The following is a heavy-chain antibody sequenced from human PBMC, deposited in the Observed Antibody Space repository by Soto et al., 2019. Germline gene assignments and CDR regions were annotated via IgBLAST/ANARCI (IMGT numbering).Heavy chain of an antibody. Sequence: TSETLSLTRPFSGGSISRGGYYRSWVRQHPGKGLEWIGYIYYSGSTYYNPSLKSRVTISVDTSKNQFSLKLSSVTAADTAVYYCARDNGEWRPSNWFDPWGQGTLVTVSS. CDR1: GGSISRGGYY. CDR2: IYYSGST. V-gene: IGHV4-31*03. CDR3: ARDNGEWRPSNWFDP. J-gene: IGHJ5*02. D-gene: IGHD3-10*01.